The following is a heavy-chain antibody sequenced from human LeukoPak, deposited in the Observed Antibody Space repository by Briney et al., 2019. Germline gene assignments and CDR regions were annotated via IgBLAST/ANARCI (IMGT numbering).Heavy chain of an antibody. Sequence: GGSLRLSCAASGFTFSNYDMHWVRQAPGKGLEWVAVIWSDGSNEYSTDSLKGRFTITRDNSKNTLYLQMNSLRAEDTAVYYCARQMSVFGGGDWLDPWGQGTLVTVSS. CDR3: ARQMSVFGGGDWLDP. V-gene: IGHV3-33*01. D-gene: IGHD2-15*01. CDR1: GFTFSNYD. CDR2: IWSDGSNE. J-gene: IGHJ5*02.